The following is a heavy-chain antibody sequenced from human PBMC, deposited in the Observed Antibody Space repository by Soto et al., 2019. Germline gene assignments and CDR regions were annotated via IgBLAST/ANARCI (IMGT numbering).Heavy chain of an antibody. CDR1: GASMNTYY. D-gene: IGHD3-22*01. CDR2: FYYSGLT. CDR3: ARGNTHGYYYRDV. J-gene: IGHJ6*03. Sequence: QVQLQESGPGLVKPSETLSLTCAVSGASMNTYYWSWIRQPPGKGLEWIGYFYYSGLTNYNPSLRSRVTISLDTSKNQFSLKLSSVTAADTAVYFCARGNTHGYYYRDVWGRGTTVTVSS. V-gene: IGHV4-59*08.